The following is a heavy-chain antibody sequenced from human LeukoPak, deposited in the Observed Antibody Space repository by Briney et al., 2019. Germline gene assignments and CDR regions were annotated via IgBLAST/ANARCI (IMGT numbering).Heavy chain of an antibody. J-gene: IGHJ4*02. CDR2: ISYDGSGI. V-gene: IGHV3-30*18. CDR1: GFTFNSYG. CDR3: AKEPIDPGSVDY. Sequence: GGSLRLSCAASGFTFNSYGMHWVRQAPGKGLEWVAAISYDGSGIYYVDSVKGRFTISRDNSKNTLYLQMNSLRAEDTAVYYCAKEPIDPGSVDYWGQGTLVTVSS. D-gene: IGHD3-10*01.